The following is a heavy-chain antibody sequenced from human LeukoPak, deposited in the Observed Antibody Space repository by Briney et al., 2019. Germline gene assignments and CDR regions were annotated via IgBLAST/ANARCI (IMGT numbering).Heavy chain of an antibody. CDR2: VSHDETKK. J-gene: IGHJ4*02. CDR3: ARDWGRGNSYYFDY. CDR1: GFTFSNYG. D-gene: IGHD4-23*01. V-gene: IGHV3-30*03. Sequence: GTSLRLSCAASGFTFSNYGMHWVRLAPGKGLECVAVVSHDETKKNYGESVKGRFTISRDNSANLVYLQMDSLTIEDTAVYFCARDWGRGNSYYFDYWGQGTLVTVSS.